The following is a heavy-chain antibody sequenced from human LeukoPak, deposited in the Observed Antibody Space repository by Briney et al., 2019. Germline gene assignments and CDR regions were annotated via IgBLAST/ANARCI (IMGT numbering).Heavy chain of an antibody. V-gene: IGHV4-34*01. J-gene: IGHJ4*02. CDR3: ARGHWASVVILDY. CDR2: INHSGST. CDR1: GGSFSGYY. D-gene: IGHD2/OR15-2a*01. Sequence: SETLSLTCAVYGGSFSGYYWSWIRQPPGKGLEWIGEINHSGSTNYNPSLKSRVTISVDTSKNQFSLKLSSVTAADTAVYYCARGHWASVVILDYWGQGTLVTVSS.